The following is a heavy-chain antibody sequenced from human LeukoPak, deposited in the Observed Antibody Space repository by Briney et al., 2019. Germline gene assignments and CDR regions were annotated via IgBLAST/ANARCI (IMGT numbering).Heavy chain of an antibody. D-gene: IGHD3-22*01. Sequence: PGGSLRLSCAASGFTFDDYAMHWVRQAPGKGLQWVSGISWNSDNIGYADSAKGRFTISRDNAKNSLYLQMNSLRAEDTALYYCANSDYYDSSGSDAFDIWGQGTMVTVSS. J-gene: IGHJ3*02. CDR3: ANSDYYDSSGSDAFDI. V-gene: IGHV3-9*01. CDR2: ISWNSDNI. CDR1: GFTFDDYA.